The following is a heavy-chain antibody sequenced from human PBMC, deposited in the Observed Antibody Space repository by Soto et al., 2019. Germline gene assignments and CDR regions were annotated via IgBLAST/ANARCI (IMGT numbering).Heavy chain of an antibody. J-gene: IGHJ4*02. CDR1: GGSFSGYY. D-gene: IGHD5-12*01. CDR3: ARVRGYDYYFDY. V-gene: IGHV4-34*01. CDR2: INHSGST. Sequence: SETLSLTCAVYGGSFSGYYWSWIRQPPGKGLEWIGEINHSGSTNYNPSLKSRVTISVDTSKNQFSLKLSSVTAADTAVYYCARVRGYDYYFDYWGQGTLVTVSS.